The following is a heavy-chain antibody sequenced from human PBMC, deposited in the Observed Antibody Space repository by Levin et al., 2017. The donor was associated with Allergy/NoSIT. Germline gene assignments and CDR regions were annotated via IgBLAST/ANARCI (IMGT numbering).Heavy chain of an antibody. Sequence: GESLKISCAASGFTFSSYGMHWVRQAPGKGLEWVAVISYDGSNKYYADSVKGRFTISRDNSKNTLYLQMNSLRAEDTAVYYCATSGGGDSTDHYYYGMDVWGQGTTVTVSS. J-gene: IGHJ6*02. V-gene: IGHV3-30*03. CDR1: GFTFSSYG. CDR3: ATSGGGDSTDHYYYGMDV. CDR2: ISYDGSNK. D-gene: IGHD2/OR15-2a*01.